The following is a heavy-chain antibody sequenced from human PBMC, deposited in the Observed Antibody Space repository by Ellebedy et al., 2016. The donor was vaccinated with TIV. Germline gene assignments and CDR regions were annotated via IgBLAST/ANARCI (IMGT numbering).Heavy chain of an antibody. CDR1: GFTFSFYT. V-gene: IGHV3-23*03. J-gene: IGHJ6*02. CDR3: TGGKDRTGYQYGVDL. Sequence: PGGSLRLSCAASGFTFSFYTMSWVRQAPGKGLEWVSIIYSGVSGGSTYYADSVKGRFTISRDNSKNTVFLQMNRLRAEETAVYFCTGGKDRTGYQYGVDLWGQGTTVAVSS. D-gene: IGHD1-14*01. CDR2: IYSGVSGGST.